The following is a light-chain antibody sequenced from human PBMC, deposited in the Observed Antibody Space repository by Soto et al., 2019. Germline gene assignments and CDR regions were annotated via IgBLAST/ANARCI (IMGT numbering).Light chain of an antibody. Sequence: EIVLTQSPATLSLSPGERATLSCGASQSVSSSYLAWYQQKPGLAPRLLIYDASSRATGIPDRFSGSGSGTDFTLTITRLEPEEFAVYYCQQYGSSPSTLGQGTKLEI. J-gene: IGKJ2*01. CDR2: DAS. V-gene: IGKV3D-20*01. CDR3: QQYGSSPST. CDR1: QSVSSSY.